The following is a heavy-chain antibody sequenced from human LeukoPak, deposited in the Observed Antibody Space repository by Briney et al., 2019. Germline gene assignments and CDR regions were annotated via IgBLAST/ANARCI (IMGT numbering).Heavy chain of an antibody. CDR2: IYYSGST. J-gene: IGHJ3*02. D-gene: IGHD5-18*01. CDR1: GGSISSYY. CDR3: ARRRGSGIQLWKYDAFDI. V-gene: IGHV4-59*01. Sequence: PSKTLSLTCTVSGGSISSYYWSWIPQPPGKGLEWIGYIYYSGSTNYNPSLKSRVTISVDTSKNQFPLKPSSVTAADTAVYYCARRRGSGIQLWKYDAFDIWGQGTMVTVSS.